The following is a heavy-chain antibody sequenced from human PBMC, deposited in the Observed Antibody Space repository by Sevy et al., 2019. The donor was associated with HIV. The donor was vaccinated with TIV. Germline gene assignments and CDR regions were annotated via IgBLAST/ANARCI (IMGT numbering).Heavy chain of an antibody. CDR3: ANTNTRAFDYVWGSYRPVFDY. CDR2: TSDGGGTT. Sequence: GGSLRLSCAAAGFTFSSYAMSWVRRAPGKGLEWVSTTSDGGGTTDYAHSVKGRFTISRDNSKNTLYLQMNSLRVEDTAVYYCANTNTRAFDYVWGSYRPVFDYWGQGTLVTVSS. D-gene: IGHD3-16*02. J-gene: IGHJ4*02. V-gene: IGHV3-23*01. CDR1: GFTFSSYA.